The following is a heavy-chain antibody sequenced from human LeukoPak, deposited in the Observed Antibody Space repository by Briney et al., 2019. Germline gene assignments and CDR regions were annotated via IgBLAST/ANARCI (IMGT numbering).Heavy chain of an antibody. CDR2: INYSGNT. CDR3: ARKVVVVPAAILGDAFDI. V-gene: IGHV4-34*01. J-gene: IGHJ3*02. D-gene: IGHD2-2*02. Sequence: SETLSLTCAVYGGSFSTYSWSWIRQPPGKGLEWIGDINYSGNTNYNPSFKSRVIASIDTSKDQFSLKLNSVTAGGTAVYYCARKVVVVPAAILGDAFDIWGQGTMVTVSS. CDR1: GGSFSTYS.